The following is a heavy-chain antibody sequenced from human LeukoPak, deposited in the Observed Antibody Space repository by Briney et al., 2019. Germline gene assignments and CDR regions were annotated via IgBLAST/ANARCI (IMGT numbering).Heavy chain of an antibody. J-gene: IGHJ2*01. CDR2: THTSGST. V-gene: IGHV4-61*02. CDR3: ARDRHSRYFDL. Sequence: SETLSLTCTVSGGSISSGSYYWSWIRQPAGTGLEWIGRTHTSGSTNYNPSLKSRVTMSGDTSKNQFSLKLSSVTAADTAVCYCARDRHSRYFDLWGRGTLVTVSS. D-gene: IGHD2-21*01. CDR1: GGSISSGSYY.